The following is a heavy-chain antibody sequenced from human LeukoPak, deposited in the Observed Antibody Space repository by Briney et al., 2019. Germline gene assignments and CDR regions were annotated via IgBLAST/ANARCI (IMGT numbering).Heavy chain of an antibody. CDR1: GGSISSNY. Sequence: ASETLSLTCTASGGSISSNYWSWIRQPPGKGLEWIGYIYYSGSTNYNPSLKSRVTISVDTSKNQFSLKLSSVTAADTAVYYCARVKDYYDSSGYYLDAFDIWGQGTMVTVSS. J-gene: IGHJ3*02. CDR3: ARVKDYYDSSGYYLDAFDI. CDR2: IYYSGST. D-gene: IGHD3-22*01. V-gene: IGHV4-59*01.